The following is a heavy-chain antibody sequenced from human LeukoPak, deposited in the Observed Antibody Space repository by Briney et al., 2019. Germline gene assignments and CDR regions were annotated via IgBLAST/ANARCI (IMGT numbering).Heavy chain of an antibody. CDR2: IRQDGGEK. J-gene: IGHJ4*02. CDR3: ARDNKGSIAVAGSVDY. V-gene: IGHV3-7*01. CDR1: GFTFSSYW. Sequence: GGSLRLSCAVSGFTFSSYWMNWVRQAPGKGLEWVASIRQDGGEKSYVDSVKGRFTISRDNTKNSLYLQMNSLRAEDTAVYYCARDNKGSIAVAGSVDYWGQGTLVTVSS. D-gene: IGHD6-19*01.